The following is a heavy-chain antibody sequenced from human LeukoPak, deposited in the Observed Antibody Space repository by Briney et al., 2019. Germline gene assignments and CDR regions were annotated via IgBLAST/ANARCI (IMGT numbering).Heavy chain of an antibody. Sequence: ASVKVSCKASGYTFTSYDINWVRQATGQGLEWMGWMNPNSGNTGYAQKFQGRVTMTRTTSISTAYMELSSLRSEDTAVYYCAGYYYDSSGYYRAFDYWGQGTLVTVSS. CDR1: GYTFTSYD. J-gene: IGHJ4*02. CDR3: AGYYYDSSGYYRAFDY. D-gene: IGHD3-22*01. CDR2: MNPNSGNT. V-gene: IGHV1-8*01.